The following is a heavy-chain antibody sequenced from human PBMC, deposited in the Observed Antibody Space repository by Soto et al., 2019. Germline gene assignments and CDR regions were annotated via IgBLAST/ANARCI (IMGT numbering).Heavy chain of an antibody. Sequence: GGSLRLSCAASGFSFSKYAMHWVRQAPAKGLEWVAVVTFDGSEEFYADSVEGRFTISRDNSKNTLYLQMNSLRAEDTAVYYCAAHGSGTSFYVDYWGQRTLFTVPQ. CDR3: AAHGSGTSFYVDY. CDR1: GFSFSKYA. J-gene: IGHJ4*01. D-gene: IGHD3-10*01. V-gene: IGHV3-30-3*01. CDR2: VTFDGSEE.